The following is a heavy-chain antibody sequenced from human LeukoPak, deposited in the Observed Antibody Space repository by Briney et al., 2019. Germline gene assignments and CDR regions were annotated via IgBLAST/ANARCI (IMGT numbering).Heavy chain of an antibody. D-gene: IGHD4/OR15-4a*01. CDR3: ARRAGAYSHPYDY. Sequence: GGSLRLSCEASGFTFSTYNMNWVRQAPGRRLEWVSSITSSSSYVFYADSVKGRFTISRDNAENSLYLQMNSLRAEDTAVYYCARRAGAYSHPYDYWGQGTLVTVSS. V-gene: IGHV3-21*04. CDR2: ITSSSSYV. J-gene: IGHJ4*02. CDR1: GFTFSTYN.